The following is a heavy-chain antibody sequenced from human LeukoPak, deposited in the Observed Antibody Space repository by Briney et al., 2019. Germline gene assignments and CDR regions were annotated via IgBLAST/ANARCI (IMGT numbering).Heavy chain of an antibody. Sequence: PGGSLRLSCAASGFTFSSYEMNWVRQAPGKGLEWVSYISSSGSTIYYADSVKGRFTISRDNAKNSLYLQMNSLRAEDTAVYYCAKDRAITMVRGVMDYWGQGTLVTVSS. CDR3: AKDRAITMVRGVMDY. CDR1: GFTFSSYE. J-gene: IGHJ4*02. V-gene: IGHV3-48*03. CDR2: ISSSGSTI. D-gene: IGHD3-10*01.